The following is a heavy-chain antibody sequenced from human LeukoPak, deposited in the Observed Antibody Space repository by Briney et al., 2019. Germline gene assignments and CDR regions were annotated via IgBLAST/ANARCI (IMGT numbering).Heavy chain of an antibody. CDR3: AASVRYYYYMDV. CDR1: GFTFDDYA. D-gene: IGHD2-2*01. V-gene: IGHV3-9*03. J-gene: IGHJ6*03. CDR2: ISWNSGSI. Sequence: GGSLRLSCTASGFTFDDYAMHWARQAPGKGLEWVSGISWNSGSIGYADSVKGRFTISRDNAKNSLYLQMNSLRAEDMALYYCAASVRYYYYMDVWGKGTTVTVSS.